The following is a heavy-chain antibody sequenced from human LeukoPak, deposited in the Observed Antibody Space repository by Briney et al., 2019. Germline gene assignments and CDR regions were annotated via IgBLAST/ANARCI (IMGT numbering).Heavy chain of an antibody. CDR3: ARDGYGVF. CDR2: FYYSGST. J-gene: IGHJ4*02. D-gene: IGHD5-12*01. CDR1: GGSISSSSYY. V-gene: IGHV4-39*07. Sequence: PSQTLSLTCTVSGGSISSSSYYWGWIRQPPGKGLEWIGSFYYSGSTYYNPSLKSRVTISVDTSKNQFSLKLSSVTVADTAVYYCARDGYGVFWGQGTLVTVSS.